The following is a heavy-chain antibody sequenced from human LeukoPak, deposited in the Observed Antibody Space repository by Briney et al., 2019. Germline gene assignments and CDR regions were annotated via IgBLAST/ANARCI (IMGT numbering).Heavy chain of an antibody. D-gene: IGHD4-17*01. CDR2: INHSGST. CDR1: GGSFSGYY. CDR3: ASGDYGYY. J-gene: IGHJ4*02. Sequence: SETLSLTCAVYGGSFSGYYWSWIRKPPGKGLEWIGEINHSGSTNYNPSLKSRVTISVDTSKNQFSLKLSSVTAADTAVYYCASGDYGYYWGQGTLVTVSS. V-gene: IGHV4-34*01.